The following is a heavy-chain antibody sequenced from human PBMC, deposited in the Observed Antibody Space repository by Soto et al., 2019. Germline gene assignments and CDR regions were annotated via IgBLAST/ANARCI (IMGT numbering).Heavy chain of an antibody. CDR3: ASAIGGYDADAFDI. Sequence: GGSLRLSCAASGFTFSSYAMSWVRQAPGKGLEWVSYISSSGSTIYYADSVKGRFTISRDNAKNSLYLQMNSLRAEDTAVYYCASAIGGYDADAFDIWGQGTMVTVSS. J-gene: IGHJ3*02. D-gene: IGHD5-12*01. CDR1: GFTFSSYA. V-gene: IGHV3-48*04. CDR2: ISSSGSTI.